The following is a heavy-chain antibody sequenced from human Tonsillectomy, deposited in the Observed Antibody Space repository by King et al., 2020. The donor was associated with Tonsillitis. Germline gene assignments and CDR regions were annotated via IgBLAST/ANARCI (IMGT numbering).Heavy chain of an antibody. D-gene: IGHD1-26*01. J-gene: IGHJ4*02. CDR3: AKESPYSGNYRFYYFDY. CDR2: ISGRDTRT. V-gene: IGHV3-23*04. CDR1: GFTFSTYA. Sequence: DVQLVESGGGLVQPGGSLRLSCEASGFTFSTYAMSWVRQAPGKGPEWVSAISGRDTRTFYADSVKGRFTISRDDSNNTVSLQMSSLRAEDTAVYYCAKESPYSGNYRFYYFDYWGQGTLVTVSS.